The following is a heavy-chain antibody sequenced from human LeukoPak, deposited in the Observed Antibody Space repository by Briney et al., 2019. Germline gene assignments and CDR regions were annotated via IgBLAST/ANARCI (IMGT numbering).Heavy chain of an antibody. CDR2: INDSGNT. CDR3: GRRRGYNYGSYYYYYYIDV. Sequence: SQTLSLTCAVYGVSFSGHYCSWVRHPPGKGLGWIGEINDSGNTNYNPSLKSRVAISVDTSKNQFSLMLSSVTAADTAIYYCGRRRGYNYGSYYYYYYIDVWAKGTTVTVSS. D-gene: IGHD5-18*01. J-gene: IGHJ6*03. CDR1: GVSFSGHY. V-gene: IGHV4-34*01.